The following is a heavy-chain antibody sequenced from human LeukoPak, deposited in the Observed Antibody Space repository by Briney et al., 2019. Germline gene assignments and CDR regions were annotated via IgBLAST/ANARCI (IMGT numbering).Heavy chain of an antibody. CDR3: ARGMGITMVRGHYYYYYYMDV. CDR1: GYTFTSYY. CDR2: INPSGGTT. J-gene: IGHJ6*03. D-gene: IGHD3-10*01. Sequence: GASVKVSCKASGYTFTSYYMHWVRQAPGQGLEWMGIINPSGGTTNYAQKFQGRVTMTRDTSISTAYMELSRLRSDDTAVYYCARGMGITMVRGHYYYYYYMDVWGKGTTVTVSS. V-gene: IGHV1-46*01.